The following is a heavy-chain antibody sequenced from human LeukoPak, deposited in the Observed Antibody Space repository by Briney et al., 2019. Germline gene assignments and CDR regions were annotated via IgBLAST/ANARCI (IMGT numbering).Heavy chain of an antibody. CDR2: IYDSGST. CDR1: GGSISSSSYY. Sequence: PSETLSLTCTVSGGSISSSSYYWGWIRQPPGTGLEWIGSIYDSGSTYYIPSLKSRVSMSEDTSKNQFSLKLSSVTAADTALYYCARIPSRQWLVEWGQGTLVTVSS. V-gene: IGHV4-39*07. J-gene: IGHJ4*02. D-gene: IGHD6-19*01. CDR3: ARIPSRQWLVE.